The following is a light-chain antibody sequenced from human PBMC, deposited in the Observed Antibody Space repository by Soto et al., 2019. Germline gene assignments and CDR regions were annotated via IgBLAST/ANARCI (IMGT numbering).Light chain of an antibody. V-gene: IGLV2-14*03. CDR2: DVY. CDR1: SSDVGGFNY. Sequence: QSVLTQPATVSGSPGQTITISCTGSSSDVGGFNYVSWYQQHPGKVPKLIIYDVYNRPSGISSRFSGSKSGNTASLTISGLQPEDEADYYCNSYTSRSTYVFGTGTKVTVL. CDR3: NSYTSRSTYV. J-gene: IGLJ1*01.